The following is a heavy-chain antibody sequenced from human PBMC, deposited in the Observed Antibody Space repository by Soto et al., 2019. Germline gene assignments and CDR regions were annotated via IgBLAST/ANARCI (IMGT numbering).Heavy chain of an antibody. CDR1: GDSVSSNSAA. Sequence: SQTLSLTCAISGDSVSSNSAAWNWIRQSPSRGLEWLGRTYYRSKWYNDYAVSVKSRITINPDTSKNQFSLQLNSVTPEDTAVYYCARDILTMGYSGSGDHAAFDYWGQGTLVTVSS. D-gene: IGHD5-12*01. V-gene: IGHV6-1*01. CDR3: ARDILTMGYSGSGDHAAFDY. CDR2: TYYRSKWYN. J-gene: IGHJ4*02.